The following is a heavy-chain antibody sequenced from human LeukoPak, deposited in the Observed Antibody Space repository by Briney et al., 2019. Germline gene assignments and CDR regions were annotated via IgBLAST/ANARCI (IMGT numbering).Heavy chain of an antibody. D-gene: IGHD5-18*01. Sequence: ASVKVSCKASGYIFTSYFMHWVRPAPGQGLEWMGLINPSGGSTRYAQKFQGRVTMTRDMSTSTVYMELSSLRSEDTAVYYCARALPHRRLMDTTMEQHWFDPWGQGTLVTVS. J-gene: IGHJ5*02. CDR1: GYIFTSYF. V-gene: IGHV1-46*01. CDR3: ARALPHRRLMDTTMEQHWFDP. CDR2: INPSGGST.